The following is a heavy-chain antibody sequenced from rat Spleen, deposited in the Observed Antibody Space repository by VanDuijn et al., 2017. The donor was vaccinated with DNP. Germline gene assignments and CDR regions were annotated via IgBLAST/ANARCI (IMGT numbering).Heavy chain of an antibody. J-gene: IGHJ2*01. CDR3: TRTDGSYGFDY. D-gene: IGHD1-3*01. V-gene: IGHV5-25*01. Sequence: EVQLVESGGGLVQPGRSVKLSCVASGFTFSNYYMAWVRQAPTKGLEWVASINTGGGDTYYRDSVKGRFTGSRDDAKTTLYLQMNSLRSEDTATYYCTRTDGSYGFDYWGQGVMVTVSS. CDR1: GFTFSNYY. CDR2: INTGGGDT.